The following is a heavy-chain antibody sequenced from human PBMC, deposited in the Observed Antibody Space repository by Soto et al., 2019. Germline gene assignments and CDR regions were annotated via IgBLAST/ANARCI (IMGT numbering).Heavy chain of an antibody. CDR2: ISAYNGNT. Sequence: SVKVSCKASCYTFPGYGISWLREAPGQGLEWMGWISAYNGNTNYAQKLQGRVTMTTDTSTSTAYMELRSLRSDDTAVYYCARVDILTGLNWFDPWGQGTLVTVAS. CDR3: ARVDILTGLNWFDP. V-gene: IGHV1-18*01. J-gene: IGHJ5*02. D-gene: IGHD3-9*01. CDR1: CYTFPGYG.